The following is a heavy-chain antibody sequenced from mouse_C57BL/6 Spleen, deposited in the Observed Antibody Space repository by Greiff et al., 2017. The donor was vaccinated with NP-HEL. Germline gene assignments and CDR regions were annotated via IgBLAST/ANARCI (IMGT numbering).Heavy chain of an antibody. CDR1: GYTFTDYE. CDR3: TGHYYAMDY. V-gene: IGHV1-15*01. Sequence: VQLQQSGAELVRPGASVTLSCKASGYTFTDYEMHWVKQTPVHGLEWIGAIDPETGGTAYNQKFKGKAILTADTSSSTAYMELRSLTSEDSAVYYCTGHYYAMDYWGQGTSVTVAS. J-gene: IGHJ4*01. CDR2: IDPETGGT.